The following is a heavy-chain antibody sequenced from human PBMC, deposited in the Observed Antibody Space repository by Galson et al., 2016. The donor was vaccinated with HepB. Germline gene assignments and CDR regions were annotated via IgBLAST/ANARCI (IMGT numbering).Heavy chain of an antibody. CDR2: ISYDGVDK. CDR3: ARDMWGYEILTAHQRGAFDV. D-gene: IGHD3-9*01. V-gene: IGHV3-33*01. CDR1: GFNFRTYG. J-gene: IGHJ3*01. Sequence: SLRLSCAGSGFNFRTYGMHWVRHTPGKGLKWLTVISYDGVDKNYADSVKGRFIVSRDNSKNMLYLQMNSLRVEDTAVYYCARDMWGYEILTAHQRGAFDVWGQGTLVTVS.